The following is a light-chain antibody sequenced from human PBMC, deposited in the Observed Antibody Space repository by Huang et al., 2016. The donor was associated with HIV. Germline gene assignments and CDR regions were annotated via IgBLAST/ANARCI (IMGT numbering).Light chain of an antibody. CDR1: QDISNW. J-gene: IGKJ5*01. V-gene: IGKV1-12*01. CDR3: LQADISPRS. CDR2: SAS. Sequence: DIQMTQSPSSVSASEGDTVTITCRASQDISNWLAWYQQKPRQAPKLLIHSASIWVSGVPSRFSGSGSGTNFSLTINGLRPDDFATYYCLQADISPRSFGQGTRLDIQ.